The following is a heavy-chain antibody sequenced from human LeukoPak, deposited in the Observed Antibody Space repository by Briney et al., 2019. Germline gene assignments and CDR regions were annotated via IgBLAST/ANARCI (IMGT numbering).Heavy chain of an antibody. J-gene: IGHJ6*03. CDR1: GFRFNTYW. CDR3: AKPAYAGYYYYMDV. Sequence: GGSLRLSCAASGFRFNTYWMSWVRQAPGKGLEWVAVISYDGSNKYYADSVKGRFTISRDNSKNTLYLQMNTVRAEDTAVYYCAKPAYAGYYYYMDVWGKGTTVTVSS. V-gene: IGHV3-30*18. D-gene: IGHD3-16*01. CDR2: ISYDGSNK.